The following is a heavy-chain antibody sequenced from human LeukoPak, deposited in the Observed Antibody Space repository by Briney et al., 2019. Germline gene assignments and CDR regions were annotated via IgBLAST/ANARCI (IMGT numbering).Heavy chain of an antibody. CDR2: INTNTGNP. CDR1: GYIFTSYA. CDR3: ARDRGDYAHYYYAMDV. V-gene: IGHV7-4-1*02. D-gene: IGHD4-17*01. Sequence: ASVKVSCKASGYIFTSYAMNWVRQAPGQGLEWMGWINTNTGNPTYAQGFTGRFVFSLDTSVSTAYLQINSLKAEDTAVYYCARDRGDYAHYYYAMDVWGQGTTVTVSS. J-gene: IGHJ6*02.